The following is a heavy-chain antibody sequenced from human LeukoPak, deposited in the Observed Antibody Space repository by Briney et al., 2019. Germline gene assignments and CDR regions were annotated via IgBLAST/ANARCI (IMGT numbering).Heavy chain of an antibody. D-gene: IGHD1-7*01. CDR1: GYTFTVYY. CDR3: ARDLTGTTSGWFDP. Sequence: ASVTVSFTSSGYTFTVYYMHWVRQAPGQGRGWMGWINPNSGGTNYSQKFQGRGTMTRDTSISTAYMELSRLRSDDTAVYYCARDLTGTTSGWFDPWGQGTLVTVSS. J-gene: IGHJ5*02. V-gene: IGHV1-2*02. CDR2: INPNSGGT.